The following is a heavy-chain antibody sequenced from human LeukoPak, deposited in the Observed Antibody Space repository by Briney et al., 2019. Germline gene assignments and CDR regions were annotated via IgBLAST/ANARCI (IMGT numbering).Heavy chain of an antibody. CDR1: GGSISSSSYY. V-gene: IGHV4-39*07. Sequence: SSETLSLTCTVSGGSISSSSYYWGWIRQPPGKGLEWIGSIYYSGSTYYNPSLKSRVTISVDTSKNQFSLKLSSVTAADTAVYYCATSYAAGYYGDWFDPWGQGTLVTVSS. D-gene: IGHD3-10*01. J-gene: IGHJ5*02. CDR2: IYYSGST. CDR3: ATSYAAGYYGDWFDP.